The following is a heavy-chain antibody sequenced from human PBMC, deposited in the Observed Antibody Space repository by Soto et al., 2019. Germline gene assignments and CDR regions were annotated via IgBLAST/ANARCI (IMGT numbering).Heavy chain of an antibody. D-gene: IGHD6-19*01. J-gene: IGHJ4*02. V-gene: IGHV3-30*18. CDR3: AKGGRQWLVTSDFNY. CDR2: VSHGGRNT. Sequence: VQLVESGGGVVQPGRSLRLSCAASGFTFSDYAMHWVRQAPGKGLEWVAVVSHGGRNTHYADYVKSRFTISRHSSKNTVSLEMTILRAEDTAVYYRAKGGRQWLVTSDFNYWGQGALFTVSS. CDR1: GFTFSDYA.